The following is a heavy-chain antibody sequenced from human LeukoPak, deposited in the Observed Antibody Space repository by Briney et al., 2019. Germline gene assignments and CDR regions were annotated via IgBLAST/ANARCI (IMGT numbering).Heavy chain of an antibody. V-gene: IGHV4-59*11. CDR2: IYYSGST. CDR3: ARDSYSGNYWAAFGI. J-gene: IGHJ3*02. Sequence: KPSETLSLTCTVSGGSISSHYWSWIRQPPGKGLEWIGYIYYSGSTNYNPSLKSRVTISVDTSKNQFSLKLSSVTAADTAVYHCARDSYSGNYWAAFGIWGQGTMVTVSS. CDR1: GGSISSHY. D-gene: IGHD1-26*01.